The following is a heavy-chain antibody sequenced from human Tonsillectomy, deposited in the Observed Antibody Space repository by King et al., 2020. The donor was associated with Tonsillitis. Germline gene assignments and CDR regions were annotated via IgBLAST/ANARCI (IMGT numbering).Heavy chain of an antibody. CDR1: GFSLSTSGVG. J-gene: IGHJ3*02. CDR2: IYWNDDK. D-gene: IGHD6-19*01. V-gene: IGHV2-5*01. CDR3: ATTAYSSGWYLPDAFDI. Sequence: ITLKESGPTLVKPTQTLTLTCTFSGFSLSTSGVGVGWIRQPPGKALEWLALIYWNDDKRYSPSLKSRLTITKENSKNQVVLTMTNMDPVDTATYYCATTAYSSGWYLPDAFDIWGQGTMVTVSS.